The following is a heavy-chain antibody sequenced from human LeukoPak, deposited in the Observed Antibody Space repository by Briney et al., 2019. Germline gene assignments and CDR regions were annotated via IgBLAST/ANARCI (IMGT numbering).Heavy chain of an antibody. CDR3: ARVLGGATLTTYYYSPMDV. D-gene: IGHD1-26*01. CDR2: ITSNGGST. Sequence: GGSLRLSCVASGFPFSSYTIYWVRQAPGKGLEYVSAITSNGGSTYYANSVKGRFTISRDNSKNTLYLQMGSLRAEDMAVYYCARVLGGATLTTYYYSPMDVWGQGTTVTVSS. CDR1: GFPFSSYT. V-gene: IGHV3-64*01. J-gene: IGHJ6*02.